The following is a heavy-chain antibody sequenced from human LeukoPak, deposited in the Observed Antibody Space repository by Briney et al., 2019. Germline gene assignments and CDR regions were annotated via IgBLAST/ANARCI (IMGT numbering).Heavy chain of an antibody. V-gene: IGHV1-69*06. D-gene: IGHD3-9*01. CDR2: IIPIFGTA. CDR3: ASKDYDILTGYFYADY. Sequence: SVKVSCKASGGTFSSYAISWVQQAPGQGLEWMGGIIPIFGTANYAQKFQGRVTITADKSTSTAYMELSSLRSEDTAVYYCASKDYDILTGYFYADYWGQGTLVTVSS. J-gene: IGHJ4*02. CDR1: GGTFSSYA.